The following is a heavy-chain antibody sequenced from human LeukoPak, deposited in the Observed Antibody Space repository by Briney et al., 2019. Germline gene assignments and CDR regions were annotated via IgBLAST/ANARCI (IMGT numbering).Heavy chain of an antibody. CDR2: ISGSGGST. J-gene: IGHJ4*02. D-gene: IGHD6-19*01. CDR3: AKTTAGYSSGRYPGWPVDY. V-gene: IGHV3-23*01. CDR1: GFTFGSYA. Sequence: GSLRLSCAASGFTFGSYAMYWVRQAPGKGLEWVSGISGSGGSTFYADSVKGRFTISGDNSENTVYLQMNSLRADDTAVYYCAKTTAGYSSGRYPGWPVDYWGQGTLVTVSS.